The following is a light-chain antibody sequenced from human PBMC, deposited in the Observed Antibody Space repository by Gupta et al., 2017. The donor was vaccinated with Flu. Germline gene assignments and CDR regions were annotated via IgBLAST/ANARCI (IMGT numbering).Light chain of an antibody. J-gene: IGKJ4*01. CDR2: KAS. CDR3: QQYDSYPLT. Sequence: DIQMTQSPSTLSASVGDRVAITCRASQTFNNWLAWFQQKPGKAPKVLIHKASTLQSGVPSRFSGSGSGTEFTLTISSLQPDDFATYFCQQYDSYPLTFGGGTKVEIK. V-gene: IGKV1-5*03. CDR1: QTFNNW.